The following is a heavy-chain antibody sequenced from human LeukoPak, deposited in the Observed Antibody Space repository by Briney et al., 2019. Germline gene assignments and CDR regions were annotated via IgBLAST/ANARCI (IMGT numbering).Heavy chain of an antibody. J-gene: IGHJ4*02. CDR2: VSSGSSYI. CDR1: GFTFGNYT. CDR3: ARDWGSYYFDY. V-gene: IGHV3-21*01. D-gene: IGHD7-27*01. Sequence: GGSLRLSCAASGFTFGNYTMNWVRQAPGKGLEWVSSVSSGSSYIYYADSVKGRFTISRDNAKNSLYLQMNSLRAGDTAVYYCARDWGSYYFDYWAQGTLVTVSS.